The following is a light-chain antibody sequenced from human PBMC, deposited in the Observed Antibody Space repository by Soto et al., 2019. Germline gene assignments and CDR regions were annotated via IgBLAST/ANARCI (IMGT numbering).Light chain of an antibody. CDR1: QNVRNTY. Sequence: DIVLTQSPGTLSLSPGERATLSCRASQNVRNTYLAWYQQKAGQAPRLLIYAAPSRATGIPDRFSGSGSGTDFTLNITGLEPEDFAVYYCQQYGSSPDLITFGPGTKVDIK. CDR3: QQYGSSPDLIT. CDR2: AAP. J-gene: IGKJ3*01. V-gene: IGKV3-20*01.